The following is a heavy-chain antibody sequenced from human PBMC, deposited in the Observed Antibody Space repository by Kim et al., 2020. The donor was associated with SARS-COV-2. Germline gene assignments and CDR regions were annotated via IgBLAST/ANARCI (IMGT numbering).Heavy chain of an antibody. J-gene: IGHJ2*01. CDR1: GGTFSSYA. Sequence: SVKVSCKASGGTFSSYAISWVRQAPGQGLEWMGGIIPIFGTANYAQKFQGRVTITADESTSTAYMELSSLRSEDTAVYYCASSPYDSSGYYYGPHYWYFDLWGRGTLVTVSS. CDR3: ASSPYDSSGYYYGPHYWYFDL. D-gene: IGHD3-22*01. CDR2: IIPIFGTA. V-gene: IGHV1-69*13.